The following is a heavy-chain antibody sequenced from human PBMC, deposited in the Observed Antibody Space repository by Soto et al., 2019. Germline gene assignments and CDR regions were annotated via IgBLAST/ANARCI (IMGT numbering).Heavy chain of an antibody. V-gene: IGHV3-23*01. D-gene: IGHD6-19*01. CDR2: ISASGGST. Sequence: EVQLLDSGGGLVQPGGSLRLSCAASGFTFSSNAMSWVRQAPGKGLEWVSGISASGGSTYYADSVKGRFTISRDNSKNTLYLQTNSLRAEDTALYYCAKGPGPGQWLATGSYYFDYWGQGNLVTVSS. CDR1: GFTFSSNA. CDR3: AKGPGPGQWLATGSYYFDY. J-gene: IGHJ4*02.